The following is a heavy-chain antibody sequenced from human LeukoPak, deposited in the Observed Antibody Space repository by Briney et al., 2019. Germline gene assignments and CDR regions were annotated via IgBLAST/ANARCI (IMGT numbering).Heavy chain of an antibody. CDR1: GFTVSSNY. J-gene: IGHJ6*03. CDR3: ARTGGGYCSSTSCYKSYYYYYMDV. Sequence: GGSLRLSCAASGFTVSSNYMSWVRQAPGKGLEWVSVIYSGGSTYYADSVKGRFTISRDNSKNTLYLQMNSLRAEDTAVYYCARTGGGYCSSTSCYKSYYYYYMDVWGKGTTVTVPS. V-gene: IGHV3-53*01. CDR2: IYSGGST. D-gene: IGHD2-2*02.